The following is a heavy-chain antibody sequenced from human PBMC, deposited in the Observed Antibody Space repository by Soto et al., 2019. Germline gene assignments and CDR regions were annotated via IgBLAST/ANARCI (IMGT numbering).Heavy chain of an antibody. V-gene: IGHV1-69*12. Sequence: QVQLVQSGAEVKKPGSSVKVSCKASGGTFSSYASSWVRQAPGQGLEWMGGIIPIFGTANYAQKFQGRVTFTADXAXTXXYMERSSLRSEGTAVYYCASHTYGYFPHYSHGMDVWGQGTTVTVSS. CDR3: ASHTYGYFPHYSHGMDV. CDR1: GGTFSSYA. J-gene: IGHJ6*02. CDR2: IIPIFGTA. D-gene: IGHD5-18*01.